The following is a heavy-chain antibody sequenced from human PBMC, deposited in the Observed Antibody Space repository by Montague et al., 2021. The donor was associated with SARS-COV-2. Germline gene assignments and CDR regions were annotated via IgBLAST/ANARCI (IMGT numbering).Heavy chain of an antibody. CDR1: GGSLSNYY. J-gene: IGHJ3*02. CDR2: INHRGTT. Sequence: SETLSLTCAVYGGSLSNYYWSWIRQPPGKGLEWIGEINHRGTTNDNASLKSRVTMSVDTSKNQFSLTLTSVTAADTAVYYCAIGGDSAKCGIWGRGTLVTVSS. D-gene: IGHD2-21*01. CDR3: AIGGDSAKCGI. V-gene: IGHV4-34*01.